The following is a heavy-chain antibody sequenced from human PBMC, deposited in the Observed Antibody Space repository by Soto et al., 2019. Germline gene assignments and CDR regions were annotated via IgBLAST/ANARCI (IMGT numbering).Heavy chain of an antibody. D-gene: IGHD3-22*01. V-gene: IGHV3-53*01. J-gene: IGHJ4*02. CDR3: ARVHDSNSYNFDY. CDR2: IYSGGTT. Sequence: EVQLVESGGGLIQPGGSLRLSCVASGFSVSSNYMSWVRQAPGKGMEWVSLIYSGGTTYYADSVKGRFTISRDNSKNTLYLQMNSLRAEDTAVYCCARVHDSNSYNFDYWGQGTLVTVSS. CDR1: GFSVSSNY.